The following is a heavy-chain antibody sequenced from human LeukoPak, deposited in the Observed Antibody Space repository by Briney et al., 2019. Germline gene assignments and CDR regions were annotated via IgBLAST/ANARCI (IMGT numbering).Heavy chain of an antibody. CDR2: ISSSGSTI. CDR3: ARDPGYDYVWGSYRSFDY. CDR1: GFTFGSYE. D-gene: IGHD3-16*02. J-gene: IGHJ4*02. Sequence: GGSLRLSCAASGFTFGSYEMNWVRQAPGKGLEWVSYISSSGSTIYYADSVKGRFTISRDNAKNSLYLQMNSLRAEDTAVYYCARDPGYDYVWGSYRSFDYWGQGTLVTVSS. V-gene: IGHV3-48*03.